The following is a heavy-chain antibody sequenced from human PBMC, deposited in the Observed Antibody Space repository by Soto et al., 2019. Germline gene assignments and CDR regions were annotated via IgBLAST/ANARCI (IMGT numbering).Heavy chain of an antibody. D-gene: IGHD6-13*01. CDR3: AKLNLFVSAAAGRGPFDY. CDR1: GFTFSNYA. V-gene: IGHV3-23*01. CDR2: VSGSGGNT. J-gene: IGHJ4*02. Sequence: AQLLESGGGLVQPGGSLRLSCAASGFTFSNYAMSWVRQAPGKGLEWVSAVSGSGGNTYYADSVQGRFTISRDNSKNMLHLQMNSLRAEDTAVYYCAKLNLFVSAAAGRGPFDYWGQGTLVTVSS.